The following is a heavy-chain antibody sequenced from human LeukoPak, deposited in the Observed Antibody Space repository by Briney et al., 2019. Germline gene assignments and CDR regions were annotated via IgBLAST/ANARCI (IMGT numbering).Heavy chain of an antibody. J-gene: IGHJ4*02. D-gene: IGHD2-2*01. CDR1: GFSFSRYW. V-gene: IGHV3-74*01. Sequence: GGSLRLSCAASGFSFSRYWMHWVRQAPGKGPVWVSRINNDGSSTSYADSVKGRFTISRDNAKNTLYLQMNSLRAEDTAVYYCAREGNTVVVPAAFDYWGQGTLVTVSS. CDR2: INNDGSST. CDR3: AREGNTVVVPAAFDY.